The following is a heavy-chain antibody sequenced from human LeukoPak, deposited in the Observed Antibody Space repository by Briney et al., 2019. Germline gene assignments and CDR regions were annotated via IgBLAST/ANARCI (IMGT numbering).Heavy chain of an antibody. D-gene: IGHD3-22*01. CDR3: ARAHYDSSGYYVSDYFDY. J-gene: IGHJ4*02. V-gene: IGHV4-30-4*08. Sequence: SQTLSLTCTVSGGAISSGDYYWSWIRQPPGKGLEWIGEINHSGSTNYNPSLKSRVIISVDTSKKQFSLKLSSVTAADTAVYYCARAHYDSSGYYVSDYFDYWGQGTLVTVSS. CDR1: GGAISSGDYY. CDR2: INHSGST.